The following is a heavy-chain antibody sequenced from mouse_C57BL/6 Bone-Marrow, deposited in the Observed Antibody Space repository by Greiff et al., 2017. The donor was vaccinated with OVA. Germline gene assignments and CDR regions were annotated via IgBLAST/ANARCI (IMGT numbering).Heavy chain of an antibody. CDR1: GFNIKDDY. CDR3: ISDGYFWYFDV. CDR2: IDPENGDT. V-gene: IGHV14-4*01. Sequence: VQLQQSGAELVRPGASVKLSCTASGFNIKDDYMHWVKQRPEQGLEWIGWIDPENGDTEYASKFQGKATITADTSSNTAYLQLSSLTSEDTAVYYCISDGYFWYFDVWGTGTTVTVSS. J-gene: IGHJ1*03. D-gene: IGHD2-3*01.